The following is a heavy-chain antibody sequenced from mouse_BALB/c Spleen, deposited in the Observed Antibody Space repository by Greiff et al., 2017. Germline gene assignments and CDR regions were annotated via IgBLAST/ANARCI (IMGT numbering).Heavy chain of an antibody. Sequence: EVKLVESGPGLVKPSQSLSLTCTVTGYSITSDYAWNWIRQFPGNKLEWMGYISYSGSTSYNPSLKSRISITRDTSKNQFFLQLNSVTTEDTATYYCAREEDRYYAMDYWGQGTSVTVSS. V-gene: IGHV3-2*02. D-gene: IGHD2-14*01. CDR1: GYSITSDYA. CDR2: ISYSGST. J-gene: IGHJ4*01. CDR3: AREEDRYYAMDY.